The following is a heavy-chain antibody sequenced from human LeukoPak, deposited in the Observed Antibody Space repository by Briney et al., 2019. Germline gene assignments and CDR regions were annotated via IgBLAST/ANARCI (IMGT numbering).Heavy chain of an antibody. J-gene: IGHJ4*02. CDR1: GFTFSSYE. V-gene: IGHV3-48*03. CDR2: ISSSGTSI. CDR3: TTLFYDSLTGYYPEKY. Sequence: GGSLRLSCAASGFTFSSYEMNWVRQAPGKGLEWVSYISSSGTSIYYADSVKGRFTISRDNAKNSLYLQMNSLKTDDTAVYYCTTLFYDSLTGYYPEKYWGQGTLVTVSS. D-gene: IGHD3-9*01.